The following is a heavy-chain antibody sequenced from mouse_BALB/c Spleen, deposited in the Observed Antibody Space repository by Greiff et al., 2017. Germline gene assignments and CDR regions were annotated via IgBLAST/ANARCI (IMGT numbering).Heavy chain of an antibody. CDR3: AREPYGSSSSSWFAY. Sequence: EVKVVESGPGLVKPSQSLSLTCTVTGYSITSDYAWNWIRQLPGNKLEWMGYISYSGSTSYNPSLKSRISITRDTSKNQFFLQLNSVTTEDTATYYCAREPYGSSSSSWFAYWGQGTLVTVSA. CDR1: GYSITSDYA. V-gene: IGHV3-2*02. J-gene: IGHJ3*01. CDR2: ISYSGST. D-gene: IGHD1-1*01.